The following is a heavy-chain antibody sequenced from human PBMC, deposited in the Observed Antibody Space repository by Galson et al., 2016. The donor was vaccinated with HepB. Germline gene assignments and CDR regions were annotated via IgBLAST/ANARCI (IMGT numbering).Heavy chain of an antibody. CDR1: GYRFTTYW. CDR3: AREGRYCTSTSCYGYWYFDL. Sequence: QSGAEVKKPGESLKISCKGSGYRFTTYWIGWVRQMPGKGLEWMGVIYPGDSNTRYSSSFQGQVTISVDKSISTAYLQWSSLKASDTAMYYCAREGRYCTSTSCYGYWYFDLWGRGTLVTVSS. J-gene: IGHJ2*01. D-gene: IGHD2-2*01. V-gene: IGHV5-51*01. CDR2: IYPGDSNT.